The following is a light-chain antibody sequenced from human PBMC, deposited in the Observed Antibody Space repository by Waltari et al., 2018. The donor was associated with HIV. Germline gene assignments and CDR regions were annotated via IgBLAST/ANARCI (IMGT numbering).Light chain of an antibody. CDR1: ASNIGNNF. V-gene: IGLV1-47*01. CDR2: RSD. J-gene: IGLJ3*02. CDR3: ASWDDNLSHWV. Sequence: QSVLTQAPSVSRPPGQRVILSCSGSASNIGNNFVSWFKQVSVRAPRLVIYRSDQRPSGVPDRISAAKAGSSATLAITGLQSGDEAVYFCASWDDNLSHWVFGGGTKVTV.